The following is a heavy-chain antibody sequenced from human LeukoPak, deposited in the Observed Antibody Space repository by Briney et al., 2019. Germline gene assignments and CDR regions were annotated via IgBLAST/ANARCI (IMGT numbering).Heavy chain of an antibody. CDR3: TRHEWELHRDYFDY. D-gene: IGHD1-26*01. J-gene: IGHJ4*02. Sequence: PGGSLKLSCAAPGFTFSGSAMHWVRQASGKGLEWVGRIRSKANSYATAYAASVKGRFTISRDDSKNTAYLQMNSLKTEDTAVYYCTRHEWELHRDYFDYWGQGTLVTVSS. CDR2: IRSKANSYAT. CDR1: GFTFSGSA. V-gene: IGHV3-73*01.